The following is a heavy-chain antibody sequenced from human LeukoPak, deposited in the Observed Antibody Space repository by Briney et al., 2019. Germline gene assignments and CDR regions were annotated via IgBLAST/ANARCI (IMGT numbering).Heavy chain of an antibody. J-gene: IGHJ1*01. CDR3: VGDDRWDVEWFQH. D-gene: IGHD1-26*01. V-gene: IGHV1-18*01. CDR2: ISAYNGNT. CDR1: GYTFTNYA. Sequence: GASVKVSCKASGYTFTNYAITWVRQAPGQGLEWMGWISAYNGNTNYAQKFRGRVTMTTDTSTSTAYVELRSLTSDDTAVYYCVGDDRWDVEWFQHWGQGTLVTVSS.